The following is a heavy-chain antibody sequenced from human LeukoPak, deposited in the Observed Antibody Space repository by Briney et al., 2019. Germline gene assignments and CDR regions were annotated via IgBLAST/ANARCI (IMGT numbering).Heavy chain of an antibody. D-gene: IGHD3-9*01. J-gene: IGHJ3*02. V-gene: IGHV3-7*03. CDR3: AKENDILDAFDI. CDR1: GFTVSSNY. CDR2: IKQDGSEK. Sequence: GGSLRLSCAASGFTVSSNYMSWVRQAPGKGLEWVANIKQDGSEKYYVDSVKGRFTISRDNAKNSLYLQMNSLRAEDTALYYCAKENDILDAFDIWGQGTMVTVSS.